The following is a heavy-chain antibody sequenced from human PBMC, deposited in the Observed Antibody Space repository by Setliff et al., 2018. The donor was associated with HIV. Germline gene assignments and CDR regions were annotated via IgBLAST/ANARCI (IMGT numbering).Heavy chain of an antibody. CDR3: ARGGVYYYYMDV. D-gene: IGHD3-16*01. CDR1: GYTFINYH. Sequence: ASVKVSCKASGYTFINYHITWVRQAPGQGLEWVGSISASSVNTNYTQGRVTMTTDTSTNTAYMELRRLTADDTAVYFCARGGVYYYYMDVWGKGTTVTVSS. V-gene: IGHV1-18*01. J-gene: IGHJ6*03. CDR2: ISASSVNT.